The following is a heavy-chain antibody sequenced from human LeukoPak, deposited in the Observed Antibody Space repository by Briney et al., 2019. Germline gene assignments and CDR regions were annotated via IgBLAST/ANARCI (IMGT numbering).Heavy chain of an antibody. CDR2: IYYSEST. CDR1: GCSISSSSYY. D-gene: IGHD3-22*01. J-gene: IGHJ4*02. Sequence: SETLTLTCTVSGCSISSSSYYWGRIPQPPGKGLDWIGSIYYSESTYYNPSLKSRVTISVDTSKNQFSLKLSSVTAADTGVYYCARHVYYDSSGYPDYWGQGTLVTVSS. CDR3: ARHVYYDSSGYPDY. V-gene: IGHV4-39*01.